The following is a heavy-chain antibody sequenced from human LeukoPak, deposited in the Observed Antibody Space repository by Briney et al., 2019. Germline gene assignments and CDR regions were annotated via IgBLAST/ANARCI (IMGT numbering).Heavy chain of an antibody. J-gene: IGHJ4*02. CDR1: GFTFSSYA. V-gene: IGHV3-23*01. D-gene: IGHD3-10*01. Sequence: GGSLRLSCAAPGFTFSSYAMSWVRQAPGKGLEWVSAISGSGGSTYYADSVKGWFTISRDNSKNTLYLQMNSLRAEDTAVYYCAKGGRSGSLMFDYWGQGTLVTVSS. CDR3: AKGGRSGSLMFDY. CDR2: ISGSGGST.